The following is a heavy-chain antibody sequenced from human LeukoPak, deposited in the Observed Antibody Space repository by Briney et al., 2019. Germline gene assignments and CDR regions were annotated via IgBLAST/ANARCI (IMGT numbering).Heavy chain of an antibody. Sequence: PSETLSLTCTVSRASMSSFFWSWVRQPPTGGLEWIGYVFYSGNSNYNPNFTSRVTMSVDTSKSQFSLKLTSLSAADTAVYYCARIDPLGFFDQWGQGTLVTVSS. D-gene: IGHD6-25*01. CDR2: VFYSGNS. V-gene: IGHV4-59*13. CDR3: ARIDPLGFFDQ. CDR1: RASMSSFF. J-gene: IGHJ4*02.